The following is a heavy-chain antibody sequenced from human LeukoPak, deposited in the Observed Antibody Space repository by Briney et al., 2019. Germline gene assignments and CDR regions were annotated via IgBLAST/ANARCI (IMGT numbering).Heavy chain of an antibody. CDR2: IIPIFGTA. Sequence: ASVKLSCKDSGGTFSSYAISWVRQAPGQGREWLGRIIPIFGTANYAQKFQGRVTITTDESTSTAYMELSSLRSEDTAVYYCARDVSDDFWSGYELWGQRTLVTVSS. CDR3: ARDVSDDFWSGYEL. V-gene: IGHV1-69*05. D-gene: IGHD3-3*01. CDR1: GGTFSSYA. J-gene: IGHJ4*02.